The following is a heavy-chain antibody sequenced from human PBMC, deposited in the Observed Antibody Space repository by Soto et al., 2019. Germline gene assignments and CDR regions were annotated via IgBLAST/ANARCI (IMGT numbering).Heavy chain of an antibody. CDR2: INHSGSA. Sequence: SETLSLTCAVHGGSSRSDFWTWIRQPTGKGMEWIGQINHSGSANYNPSLKSRVSISVHTSNSQLSLELNSVTAADTAVYYCARGLISGSHYSGGWYYFDYWGQGTLVTVSS. V-gene: IGHV4-34*01. J-gene: IGHJ4*02. CDR3: ARGLISGSHYSGGWYYFDY. D-gene: IGHD1-26*01. CDR1: GGSSRSDF.